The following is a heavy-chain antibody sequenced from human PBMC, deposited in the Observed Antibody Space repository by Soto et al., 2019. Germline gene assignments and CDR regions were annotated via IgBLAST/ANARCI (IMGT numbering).Heavy chain of an antibody. V-gene: IGHV1-18*04. Sequence: QVHLVQSGGELKKPGASVKVSCKASGYSFSDFGITWVRQAPGQGLEWMGWISGKNGNTNYAQKVQGRVTLTADTSTSTAYMEMRALTSDDTGIYYCASSAYSEAAGTLEHLGPGIPVTVSS. CDR2: ISGKNGNT. D-gene: IGHD2-15*01. J-gene: IGHJ4*02. CDR3: ASSAYSEAAGTLEH. CDR1: GYSFSDFG.